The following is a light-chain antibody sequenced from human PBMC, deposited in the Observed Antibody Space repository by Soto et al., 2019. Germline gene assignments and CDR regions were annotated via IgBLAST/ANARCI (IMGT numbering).Light chain of an antibody. Sequence: IVLTQSPLSLPFAPSQPSSISCKSSQSLLHITGETFLFWYLQKPGQSPQLLIYEVSTRVSGVPDRFSGSGSGTDFTLEISRVETDDVGIYYCMQSTQLPPTFGQGTRLEIK. CDR1: QSLLHITGETF. CDR2: EVS. V-gene: IGKV2D-29*02. CDR3: MQSTQLPPT. J-gene: IGKJ5*01.